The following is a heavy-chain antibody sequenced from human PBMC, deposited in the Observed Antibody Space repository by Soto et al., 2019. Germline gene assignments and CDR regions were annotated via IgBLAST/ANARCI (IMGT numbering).Heavy chain of an antibody. J-gene: IGHJ6*02. CDR2: ISYDGSNK. CDR1: GFTFSSYA. D-gene: IGHD3-3*01. V-gene: IGHV3-30-3*01. Sequence: PGGSLRLSCAASGFTFSSYAMHWVRQAPGKGLEWVAVISYDGSNKYYADSVKGRFTISRDNSKNTLYLQMNSLRAEDTAVYYCARCPERWAFWSGYYTGYYYGMDVWGQGTTVTVSS. CDR3: ARCPERWAFWSGYYTGYYYGMDV.